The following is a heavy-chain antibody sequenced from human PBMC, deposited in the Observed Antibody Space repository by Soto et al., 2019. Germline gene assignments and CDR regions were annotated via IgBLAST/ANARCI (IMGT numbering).Heavy chain of an antibody. CDR3: ASGQQLRYYFDY. Sequence: GESLKISCKGSGYSFTTNWIAWLRQMPGKGLEWGGVIYFGDSDTRYSPSFQGQVTISVDKSITNAYLQWSSLKASDTAMYYCASGQQLRYYFDYWGQGSLVTVSS. J-gene: IGHJ4*02. V-gene: IGHV5-51*01. CDR1: GYSFTTNW. CDR2: IYFGDSDT. D-gene: IGHD6-13*01.